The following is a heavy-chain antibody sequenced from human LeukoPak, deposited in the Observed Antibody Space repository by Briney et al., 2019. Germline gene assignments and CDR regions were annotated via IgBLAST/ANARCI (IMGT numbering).Heavy chain of an antibody. D-gene: IGHD5-18*01. CDR3: ARDRVVLQLGPLGY. J-gene: IGHJ4*02. V-gene: IGHV4-39*07. CDR2: IYYSGST. CDR1: GGSISSSSYY. Sequence: SETLSLTCTVSGGSISSSSYYWGWIRQPPGKGLEWIGSIYYSGSTYYNPSLKSRVTISIDTSKNQFSLKLSSVTAADTAVYYCARDRVVLQLGPLGYWGQGTLVTVSS.